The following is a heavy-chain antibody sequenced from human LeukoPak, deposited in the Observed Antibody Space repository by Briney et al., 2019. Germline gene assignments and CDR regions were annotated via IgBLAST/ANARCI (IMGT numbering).Heavy chain of an antibody. Sequence: SETLSLTCTVSGGSISSYYWSWIRQPPGKGLEWIGYIYYSGSTDYNPSLKSRVTISVDTSKNQFSLKLSSVTAADTAVYYCSRGVVTEGFDFWGQGTLVTVSS. CDR1: GGSISSYY. V-gene: IGHV4-59*01. D-gene: IGHD4-23*01. CDR3: SRGVVTEGFDF. J-gene: IGHJ4*02. CDR2: IYYSGST.